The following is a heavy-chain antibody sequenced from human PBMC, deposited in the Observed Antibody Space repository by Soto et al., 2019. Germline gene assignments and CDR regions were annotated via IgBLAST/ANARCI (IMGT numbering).Heavy chain of an antibody. CDR2: IYSGGST. J-gene: IGHJ1*01. D-gene: IGHD3-22*01. CDR3: ARDRVESGYPEYFQH. CDR1: VFTVSSNY. Sequence: VQLVESGGGLIQPGGSLRLSCAASVFTVSSNYMIWVRQAPGKGLEWVSVIYSGGSTYYADSVKGRFTISRDNSKNTLYLQMNSLRADDTAVYYCARDRVESGYPEYFQHWGQGTLVTVSS. V-gene: IGHV3-53*01.